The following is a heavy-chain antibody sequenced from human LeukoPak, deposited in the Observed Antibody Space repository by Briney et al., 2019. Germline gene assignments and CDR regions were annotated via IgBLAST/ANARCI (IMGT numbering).Heavy chain of an antibody. CDR2: IYHSGST. Sequence: PSETLSLTCTVSGGSISSGGYYWSWIRQPPGKGLEWIGYIYHSGSTYYNPSLKSRVTISVDRSKNQFSLKLSSVTAADTAVYYCARFTAMVPRADYWGQGTLVTVSS. CDR1: GGSISSGGYY. V-gene: IGHV4-30-2*01. J-gene: IGHJ4*02. D-gene: IGHD5-18*01. CDR3: ARFTAMVPRADY.